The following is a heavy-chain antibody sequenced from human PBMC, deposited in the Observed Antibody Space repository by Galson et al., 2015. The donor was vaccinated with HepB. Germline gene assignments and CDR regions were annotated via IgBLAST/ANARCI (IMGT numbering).Heavy chain of an antibody. V-gene: IGHV3-64*01. CDR2: ISSNGGST. D-gene: IGHD3-3*02. CDR1: GFTFSSYA. Sequence: SLRLSCAASGFTFSSYAMHWVRQAPGKGLEYVSGISSNGGSTDYANSVKGRFTITRDNSKNTLYVQMGSLRAEDMAVYYCARGGRAFLESLSDAFDIWGQGTMVTVSS. J-gene: IGHJ3*02. CDR3: ARGGRAFLESLSDAFDI.